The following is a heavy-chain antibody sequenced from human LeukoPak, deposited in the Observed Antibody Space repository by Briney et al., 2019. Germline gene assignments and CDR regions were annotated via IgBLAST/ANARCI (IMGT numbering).Heavy chain of an antibody. D-gene: IGHD6-19*01. CDR1: GGSISSSYYY. J-gene: IGHJ4*02. CDR2: IYYSGST. Sequence: SETLSLTCTVSGGSISSSYYYWGWIRQPPGKGLEWIGSIYYSGSTYYNPSLKSRVTISVDTSKNQFSLKLRSVTAADTAVYYCARDLGGVAGTYIDYWGQGTLVTVSS. V-gene: IGHV4-39*02. CDR3: ARDLGGVAGTYIDY.